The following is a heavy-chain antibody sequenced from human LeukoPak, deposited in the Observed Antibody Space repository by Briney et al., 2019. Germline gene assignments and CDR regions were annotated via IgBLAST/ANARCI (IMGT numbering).Heavy chain of an antibody. CDR2: ISAYNGNT. Sequence: ASVNVSCKASGYTFTSYGISWVRQAPGQGLEWMGWISAYNGNTNYAQKLQGRVTMTTDTSTSTAYMELRSPRSDDTAVYYCARAPLLLWFGEPLYYFDYWGQGTLVTVSS. CDR3: ARAPLLLWFGEPLYYFDY. V-gene: IGHV1-18*04. D-gene: IGHD3-10*01. J-gene: IGHJ4*02. CDR1: GYTFTSYG.